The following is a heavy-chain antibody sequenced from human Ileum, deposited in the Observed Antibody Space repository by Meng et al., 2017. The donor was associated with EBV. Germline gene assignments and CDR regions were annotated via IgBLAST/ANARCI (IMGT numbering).Heavy chain of an antibody. CDR1: RAATGSSYW. D-gene: IGHD3-10*01. J-gene: IGHJ4*02. CDR2: ISHSVTT. Sequence: PGPRQPAWTTHLTSPLTRAATGSSYWMTSVCQPPKKNLLCIVEISHSVTTNYNPYLNSRPTLSLDKSKSQSSLELSSVTAADTAVYYCARGRRFGSGIYALDYWGQGTLVTVSS. V-gene: IGHV4-4*02. CDR3: ARGRRFGSGIYALDY.